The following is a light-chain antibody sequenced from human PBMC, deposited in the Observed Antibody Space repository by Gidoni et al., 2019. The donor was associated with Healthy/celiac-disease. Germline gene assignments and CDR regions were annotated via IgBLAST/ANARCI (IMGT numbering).Light chain of an antibody. Sequence: EIVLPPSPGTLSLSPGERATLSCRASQSVSSSSLAWYQQKPGQAPRLLIYGASSRATGIPDRFSGSGSGTDFTLTISRLEPEDFAVYYCQQDGSSPPITFGQGTRLEIK. V-gene: IGKV3-20*01. CDR3: QQDGSSPPIT. J-gene: IGKJ5*01. CDR2: GAS. CDR1: QSVSSSS.